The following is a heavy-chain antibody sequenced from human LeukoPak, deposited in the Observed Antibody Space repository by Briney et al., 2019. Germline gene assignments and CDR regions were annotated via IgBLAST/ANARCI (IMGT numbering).Heavy chain of an antibody. CDR2: ISGYNDNP. CDR3: ARDRPTLIRGVKDS. D-gene: IGHD3-10*01. CDR1: GYTFTSYG. J-gene: IGHJ4*02. Sequence: GASVKVSCKASGYTFTSYGISWVRQAPGQGLEWMGWISGYNDNPKYVQKFQGRVTMTIDTSTFTAYMELRGLRSDDTAIYYCARDRPTLIRGVKDSWGQGTLVSVSS. V-gene: IGHV1-18*01.